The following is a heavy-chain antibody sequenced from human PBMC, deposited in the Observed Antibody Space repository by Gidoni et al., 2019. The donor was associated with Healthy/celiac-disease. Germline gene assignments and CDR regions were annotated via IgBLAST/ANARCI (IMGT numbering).Heavy chain of an antibody. V-gene: IGHV3-23*01. J-gene: IGHJ5*02. D-gene: IGHD3-16*01. Sequence: TISRDNSKNTLYLQMNSLRAEDTAVYYCAKDPQVHPTGTWGQGTLVTVSS. CDR3: AKDPQVHPTGT.